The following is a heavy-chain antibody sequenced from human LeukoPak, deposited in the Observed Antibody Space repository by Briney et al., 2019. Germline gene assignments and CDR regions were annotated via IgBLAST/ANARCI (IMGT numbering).Heavy chain of an antibody. CDR3: ARAAARQGTTFDY. CDR1: GYTFTSYD. V-gene: IGHV1-8*03. Sequence: ASVKVSCKASGYTFTSYDINRVRQATGQGLEWMGWMNPNSGNTGYAQKFQGRVTITRNTSISTAYMELSSLRSEDTAVYYCARAAARQGTTFDYWGQGTLVTVSS. D-gene: IGHD6-6*01. J-gene: IGHJ4*02. CDR2: MNPNSGNT.